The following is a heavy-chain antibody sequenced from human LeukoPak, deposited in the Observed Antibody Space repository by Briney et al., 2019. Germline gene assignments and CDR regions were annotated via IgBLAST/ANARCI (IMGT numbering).Heavy chain of an antibody. CDR3: AREGTTVTHFDY. CDR1: GGSISGYY. D-gene: IGHD4-11*01. CDR2: IYSSGST. Sequence: LETLSLTGTVSGGSISGYYWSWIRQPPGKGLEWIGYIYSSGSTNYNPSLKSRVTISIDTSKNQSSLKLSSVTAADTAVYYCAREGTTVTHFDYWGQGTLVTVSS. V-gene: IGHV4-59*01. J-gene: IGHJ4*02.